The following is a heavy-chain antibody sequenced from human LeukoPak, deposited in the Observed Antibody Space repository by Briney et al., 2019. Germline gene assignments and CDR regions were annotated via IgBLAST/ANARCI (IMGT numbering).Heavy chain of an antibody. V-gene: IGHV3-53*01. D-gene: IGHD4-11*01. J-gene: IGHJ4*02. Sequence: GGSLRLSCAASGFTVSSNYMSWVRQAPGKGLEWVTVIYSGGTTNHADSVKGRFTVSRDNSNNTLYLQMNSLRAEDTAVYYCAKLTTSWGQGTLVTVSS. CDR3: AKLTTS. CDR2: IYSGGTT. CDR1: GFTVSSNY.